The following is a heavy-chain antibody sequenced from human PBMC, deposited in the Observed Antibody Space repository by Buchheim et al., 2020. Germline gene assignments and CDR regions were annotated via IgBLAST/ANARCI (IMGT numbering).Heavy chain of an antibody. CDR2: ISYDGSNK. CDR3: ARDLQTSSGWFQY. D-gene: IGHD6-19*01. J-gene: IGHJ1*01. CDR1: GFTFSSYA. Sequence: QVQLVESGGGVVQPGRSLRLSCAASGFTFSSYAMHWVRQAPGKGLEWVAVISYDGSNKYYADSVKGRFTISRDNSKNKLYLQMNSLRAEDTAVYYCARDLQTSSGWFQYWGQGTL. V-gene: IGHV3-30*04.